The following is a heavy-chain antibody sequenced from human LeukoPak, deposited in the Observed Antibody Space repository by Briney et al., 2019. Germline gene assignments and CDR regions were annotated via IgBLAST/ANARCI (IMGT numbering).Heavy chain of an antibody. D-gene: IGHD6-19*01. CDR3: ARMTVSGRDNWFDP. CDR1: GGTFSSYA. J-gene: IGHJ5*02. Sequence: ASVKVSCKASGGTFSSYAISWVRQAPGQGLEWMGGIIPIFATANYAQKFQGRVTITADKSTSTAYMELSSLRSEDTAVYYCARMTVSGRDNWFDPWGQGTLVTVSS. V-gene: IGHV1-69*06. CDR2: IIPIFATA.